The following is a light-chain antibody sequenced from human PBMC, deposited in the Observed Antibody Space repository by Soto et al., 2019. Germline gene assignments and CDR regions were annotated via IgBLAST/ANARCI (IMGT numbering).Light chain of an antibody. CDR3: QQYSSWPPYT. CDR1: QGVSNN. Sequence: DTVMTQSPATLSVSPGERATLSCRASQGVSNNLAWYQQKPGQAPRLLIYGASTRATGIPVRFSGSGSGTEFTLTISSLQAEDFAVYYCQQYSSWPPYTFGQGNKLEIK. J-gene: IGKJ2*01. CDR2: GAS. V-gene: IGKV3-15*01.